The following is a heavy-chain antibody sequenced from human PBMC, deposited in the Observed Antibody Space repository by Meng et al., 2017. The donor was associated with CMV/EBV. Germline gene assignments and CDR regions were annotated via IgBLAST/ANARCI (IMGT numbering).Heavy chain of an antibody. CDR2: INPNSGGT. J-gene: IGHJ5*02. Sequence: ASVKVSCKASGYTFTGYYMHWVRQAPGQGLEWMGWINPNSGGTNYAQKFQGRVTMTRDTSISTAYMELSRLRSDDTAVYYCARDHGGVVPAYWFDPWGQGTLVTVPS. CDR3: ARDHGGVVPAYWFDP. CDR1: GYTFTGYY. D-gene: IGHD2-2*01. V-gene: IGHV1-2*02.